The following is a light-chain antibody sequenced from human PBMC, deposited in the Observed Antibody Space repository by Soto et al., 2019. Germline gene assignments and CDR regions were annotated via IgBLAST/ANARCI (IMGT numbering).Light chain of an antibody. V-gene: IGKV3-20*01. Sequence: EIVLTQSPGTLSLSPGERATLSCRASQSVSSSYLAWYQQKPGQAPRRLIYGASSRATGIPDRFSGRGSVTDFTLTISSLEPEDCAVYYCQQYGSSPTWTFGQGTKVEIK. CDR2: GAS. CDR1: QSVSSSY. CDR3: QQYGSSPTWT. J-gene: IGKJ1*01.